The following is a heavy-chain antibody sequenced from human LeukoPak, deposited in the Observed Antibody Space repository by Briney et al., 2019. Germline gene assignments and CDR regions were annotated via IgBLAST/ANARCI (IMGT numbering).Heavy chain of an antibody. D-gene: IGHD5-24*01. V-gene: IGHV3-23*01. Sequence: PGESLRLSCAASGFTFSDYAMNWVRQAPGKGLEWVSGLSAGSINIYYRESVKGRFTVSRDNSKNTLSLQMNSLRVEDAAMYFCTKDIQLSTWGLGTMVTVSS. J-gene: IGHJ3*01. CDR3: TKDIQLST. CDR1: GFTFSDYA. CDR2: LSAGSINI.